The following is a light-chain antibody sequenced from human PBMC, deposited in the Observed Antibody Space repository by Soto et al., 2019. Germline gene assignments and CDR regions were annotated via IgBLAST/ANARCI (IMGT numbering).Light chain of an antibody. CDR1: RSDVGSYDY. CDR3: SSYTSTTNIYV. J-gene: IGLJ1*01. CDR2: EVK. V-gene: IGLV2-14*01. Sequence: QSVLTQPASVSGSPGQSITISCTGSRSDVGSYDYVSWYQQYPGKAPKVIIYEVKYRPSGLSDRFSASKSGNTASLTISGLQADDEAEYFCSSYTSTTNIYVFGSGTKLTVL.